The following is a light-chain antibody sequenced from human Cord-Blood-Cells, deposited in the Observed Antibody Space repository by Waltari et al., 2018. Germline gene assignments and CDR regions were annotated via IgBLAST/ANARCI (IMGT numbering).Light chain of an antibody. CDR1: QSVLYSSNNKNY. CDR2: WAS. J-gene: IGKJ2*01. Sequence: DIFITQSPDSLAVSLDSRATNNRKSSQSVLYSSNNKNYLAWYQQKPGQPPKLLIYWASNRESGVPDRFSGSGSGTDFTLTISSLQAEDVAVYYCQQYYSTPHTFGQGTKLEIK. V-gene: IGKV4-1*01. CDR3: QQYYSTPHT.